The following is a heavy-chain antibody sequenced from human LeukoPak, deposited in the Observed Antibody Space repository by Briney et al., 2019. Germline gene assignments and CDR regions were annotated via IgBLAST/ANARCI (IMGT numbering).Heavy chain of an antibody. Sequence: GGSLRLSCAASGFTFSSCEMNWVRQAPGKGLEWLSYISNSGSSKYYADSVRGRFTISRDNAKNSLYLQMNSLRAEDTAVYYCARARVPGELNYWGQGTLATVSS. V-gene: IGHV3-48*03. J-gene: IGHJ4*02. CDR3: ARARVPGELNY. CDR2: ISNSGSSK. D-gene: IGHD3-10*01. CDR1: GFTFSSCE.